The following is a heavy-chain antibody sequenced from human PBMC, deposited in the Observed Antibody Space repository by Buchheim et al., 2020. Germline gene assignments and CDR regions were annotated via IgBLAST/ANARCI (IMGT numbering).Heavy chain of an antibody. CDR2: IWYDGSNK. CDR1: GFTFSSYG. J-gene: IGHJ5*02. CDR3: ARDRKGGYSYGPEYNWFDP. Sequence: VQLVESGGGLVQPGGSLRLSCAASGFTFSSYGMHWVRQAPGKGLEWVAVIWYDGSNKYYADSVKGRFTISRDNSKNTLYLQMNSLRAEDTAVYYCARDRKGGYSYGPEYNWFDPWGQGTL. V-gene: IGHV3-33*01. D-gene: IGHD5-18*01.